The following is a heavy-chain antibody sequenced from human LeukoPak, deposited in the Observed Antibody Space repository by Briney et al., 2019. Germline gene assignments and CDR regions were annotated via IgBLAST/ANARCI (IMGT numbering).Heavy chain of an antibody. CDR2: ISSSSSDI. V-gene: IGHV3-21*01. CDR1: GFTFNTYN. D-gene: IGHD3-10*01. CDR3: ARGGVDHYGSGTYYLMYYFDH. J-gene: IGHJ4*02. Sequence: GGSLRLSCAASGFTFNTYNMNWVRQAPGKGLEWVSSISSSSSDIYYADSVKGRFTISRDNAKNSLYLQVNSLRAEETAVYYCARGGVDHYGSGTYYLMYYFDHWGQGALVTVSS.